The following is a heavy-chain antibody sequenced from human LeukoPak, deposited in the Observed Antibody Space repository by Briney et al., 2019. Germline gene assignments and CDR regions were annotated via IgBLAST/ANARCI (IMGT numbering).Heavy chain of an antibody. J-gene: IGHJ4*02. CDR3: AKELISQDYDILTGYLY. CDR2: ISYDEMFK. D-gene: IGHD3-9*01. Sequence: GRSLRLSCTASGFTFSVYAMHWVRQAPGRGLEWVALISYDEMFKYYADSVKGRFTISRDNSKNTLYLQMNSLRAEDTAVYYCAKELISQDYDILTGYLYWGQGTLVTVSS. CDR1: GFTFSVYA. V-gene: IGHV3-30*04.